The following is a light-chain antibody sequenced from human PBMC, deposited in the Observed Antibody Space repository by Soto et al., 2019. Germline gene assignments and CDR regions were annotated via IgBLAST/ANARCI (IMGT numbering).Light chain of an antibody. CDR2: GAS. Sequence: EIVLTQSPGTLSLSPGERATLSCRASQSVSSSYLAWYQQKPGQAPRLLIYGASSRATGIPDRFSGSRSGTAFTLTISSLETEDFAVYYCQQYGSSPGTFGQGTKLEIK. V-gene: IGKV3-20*01. CDR3: QQYGSSPGT. J-gene: IGKJ2*02. CDR1: QSVSSSY.